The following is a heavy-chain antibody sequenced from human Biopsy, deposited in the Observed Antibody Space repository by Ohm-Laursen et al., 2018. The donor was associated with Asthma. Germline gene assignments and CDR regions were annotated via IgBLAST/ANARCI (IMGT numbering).Heavy chain of an antibody. CDR3: ARDTWELQKPYAYYFDY. J-gene: IGHJ4*02. V-gene: IGHV3-30-3*01. CDR1: GFTFSSYA. D-gene: IGHD1-26*01. Sequence: SLRLSCAASGFTFSSYAMHWVRQAPGKGLEWVAVISYDGSNKYYADSVKGRFTISRDNSKNTLYLQMNSLRAEDTAVYYCARDTWELQKPYAYYFDYWGQGTLVTVSS. CDR2: ISYDGSNK.